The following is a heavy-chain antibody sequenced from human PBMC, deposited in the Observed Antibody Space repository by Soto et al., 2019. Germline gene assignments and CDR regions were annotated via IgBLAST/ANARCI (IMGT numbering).Heavy chain of an antibody. CDR2: IDPSDSYT. Sequence: PGESLKISCKGSGYSVTSYWSSWVRQMPGKGLEWMGRIDPSDSYTNYSPSFQGHVTISADKSISTAYLQWSSLKASDTAMYYCASPAYWAYGMDVWGQGTTVTVSS. CDR3: ASPAYWAYGMDV. V-gene: IGHV5-10-1*01. D-gene: IGHD2-8*02. J-gene: IGHJ6*02. CDR1: GYSVTSYW.